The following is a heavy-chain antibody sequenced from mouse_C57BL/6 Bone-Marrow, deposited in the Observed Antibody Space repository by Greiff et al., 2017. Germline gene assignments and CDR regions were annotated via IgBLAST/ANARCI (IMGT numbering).Heavy chain of an antibody. CDR2: IYPGSGST. Sequence: QVQLQQPGAELVKPGASVKMSCKASGYTFTSYWITWVKQRPGQGLEWIGDIYPGSGSTNYNEKFKSKATLTVDQSSSTAYMQLSSLKSEDSSVYYCARQLRGWFAYWGQGTLVTVSA. J-gene: IGHJ3*01. CDR1: GYTFTSYW. D-gene: IGHD3-2*02. V-gene: IGHV1-55*01. CDR3: ARQLRGWFAY.